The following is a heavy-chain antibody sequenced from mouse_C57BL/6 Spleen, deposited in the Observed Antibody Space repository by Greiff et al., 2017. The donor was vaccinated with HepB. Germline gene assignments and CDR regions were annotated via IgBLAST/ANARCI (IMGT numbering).Heavy chain of an antibody. CDR2: INPNNGGT. J-gene: IGHJ2*01. Sequence: LQQSGPELVKPGASVKIPCKASGYTFTDYNMDWVKQSHGKSLEWIGDINPNNGGTIYNQKFKGKATLTVDKSSSTAYMELRSLTSEDTAVYYCARRGPYYYGSSYSFDYWGQGTTLTVSS. V-gene: IGHV1-18*01. D-gene: IGHD1-1*01. CDR3: ARRGPYYYGSSYSFDY. CDR1: GYTFTDYN.